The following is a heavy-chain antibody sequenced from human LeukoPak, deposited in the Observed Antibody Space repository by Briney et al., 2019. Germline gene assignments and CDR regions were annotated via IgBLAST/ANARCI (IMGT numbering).Heavy chain of an antibody. CDR3: ARDLYRIVVVPHYFDY. Sequence: GGSLRLSCAASGFTFSSYWMSWVRQAPGKGLEWVANIKQDGSEKYYVDSVKGRFTISRDNAKNSLYLQMSSLRAEDTAVYYCARDLYRIVVVPHYFDYWGQGTLVTVSS. CDR1: GFTFSSYW. D-gene: IGHD3-22*01. V-gene: IGHV3-7*01. J-gene: IGHJ4*02. CDR2: IKQDGSEK.